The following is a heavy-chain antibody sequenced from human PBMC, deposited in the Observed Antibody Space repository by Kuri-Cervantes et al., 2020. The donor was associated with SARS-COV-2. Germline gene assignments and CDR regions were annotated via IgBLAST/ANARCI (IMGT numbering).Heavy chain of an antibody. Sequence: GESLKISCTSSGFTFGDYAMSWVRQAPGKGLEWVGLIRSKAHGGTTEYAASVKGRFTISRDNSKNTLYLQMNSLRAEDTAVYYCAREESSSTQDYWGQGTLVTVSS. CDR2: IRSKAHGGTT. CDR1: GFTFGDYA. V-gene: IGHV3-49*04. D-gene: IGHD6-6*01. J-gene: IGHJ4*02. CDR3: AREESSSTQDY.